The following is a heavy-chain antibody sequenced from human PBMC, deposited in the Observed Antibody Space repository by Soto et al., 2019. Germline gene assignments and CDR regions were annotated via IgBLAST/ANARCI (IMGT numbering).Heavy chain of an antibody. V-gene: IGHV4-31*03. J-gene: IGHJ6*02. Sequence: SESLSLTCTVSGASMNSATEYWAWIRQHPGKGLEWLGHIHYSGSTYYNPSLKSRLTISVDTSKTQFSLTLSSVTAADTAVYYCARDRRVLERRGGYYYYVMDVWGQGTTVTVSS. CDR2: IHYSGST. D-gene: IGHD1-1*01. CDR1: GASMNSATEY. CDR3: ARDRRVLERRGGYYYYVMDV.